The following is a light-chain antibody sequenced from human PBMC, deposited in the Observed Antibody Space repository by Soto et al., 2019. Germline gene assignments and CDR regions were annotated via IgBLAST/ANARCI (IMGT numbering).Light chain of an antibody. J-gene: IGLJ7*01. CDR1: SSNIGSNT. CDR2: SNN. V-gene: IGLV1-44*01. CDR3: AAWDDSLNGHAV. Sequence: QSVLTQPPSASGTPGQRVTSSCSGSSSNIGSNTVNWYQQLPGTAPKLLIYSNNQRPSGVPDRFSGSKSGTSASLAISGLQSEDEADYYCAAWDDSLNGHAVFGGGTKLTVL.